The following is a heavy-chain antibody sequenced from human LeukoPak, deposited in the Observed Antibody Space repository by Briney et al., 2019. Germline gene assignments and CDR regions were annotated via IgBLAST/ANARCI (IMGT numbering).Heavy chain of an antibody. J-gene: IGHJ4*02. CDR3: ARDERGSYTFDY. CDR1: GFTFSSYA. D-gene: IGHD1-26*01. CDR2: ISYDGSNK. V-gene: IGHV3-30*04. Sequence: GGSLRLSCAASGFTFSSYAMHWVRQAPGKGLEWVAVISYDGSNKYYADSVKGRFTISRDNSKNTLYLQMNSLRAEDTAVYYCARDERGSYTFDYWGQGTLVTVSP.